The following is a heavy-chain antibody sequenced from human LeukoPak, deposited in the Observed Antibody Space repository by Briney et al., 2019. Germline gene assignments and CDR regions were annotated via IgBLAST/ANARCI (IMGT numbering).Heavy chain of an antibody. D-gene: IGHD6-19*01. Sequence: SETLSLTCTVSGGSIRSNYWSWIRQPPGKGLEWIGYIYYSGSTNYNPSLKSRVTISVDTSKKQFSLKLSSVTPADTAVYYCARGYGPNSSGWDSWGHGTLVSVSS. V-gene: IGHV4-59*01. J-gene: IGHJ5*01. CDR3: ARGYGPNSSGWDS. CDR1: GGSIRSNY. CDR2: IYYSGST.